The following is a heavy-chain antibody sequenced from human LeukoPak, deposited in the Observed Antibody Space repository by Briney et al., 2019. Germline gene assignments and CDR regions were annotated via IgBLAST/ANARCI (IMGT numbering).Heavy chain of an antibody. V-gene: IGHV4-31*03. CDR3: ARGFIAAAGSLDP. CDR1: GGSISSGGYY. CDR2: IYYSGST. Sequence: SETLSLTCTVPGGSISSGGYYWSWIRQHPGKGLEWIGYIYYSGSTYYNPSLKSRVTISVDTSKNQFSLKLSSVTAADTAVYYCARGFIAAAGSLDPWGQGTLVTVSS. J-gene: IGHJ5*02. D-gene: IGHD6-13*01.